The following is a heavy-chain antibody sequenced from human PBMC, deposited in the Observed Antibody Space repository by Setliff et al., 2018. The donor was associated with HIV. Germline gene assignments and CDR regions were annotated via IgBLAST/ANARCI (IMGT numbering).Heavy chain of an antibody. D-gene: IGHD3-22*01. Sequence: ETLSLTCAVSGGSISSSNWWSWVRQAPGKGLEWVGRIKSKTDGETEDYAAPVKGRLTISRDDSRSTLYLQMNSLITEDTAVYYCTTHQTHSSPGEWFQHWGQGTLVTVSS. CDR1: GGSISSSNW. CDR2: IKSKTDGETE. V-gene: IGHV3-15*01. CDR3: TTHQTHSSPGEWFQH. J-gene: IGHJ1*01.